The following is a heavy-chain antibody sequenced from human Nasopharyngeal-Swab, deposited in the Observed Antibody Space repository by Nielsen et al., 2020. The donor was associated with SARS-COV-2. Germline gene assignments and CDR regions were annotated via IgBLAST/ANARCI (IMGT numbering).Heavy chain of an antibody. J-gene: IGHJ4*02. D-gene: IGHD4-17*01. V-gene: IGHV3-21*01. Sequence: PHPPGNRLEWVSSISRSSSYIYYADSVKGRFTISRDNAKNSLYLQMNSLIAEDTAVYYCATDYVETRDYWGQGTLVTVSS. CDR2: ISRSSSYI. CDR3: ATDYVETRDY.